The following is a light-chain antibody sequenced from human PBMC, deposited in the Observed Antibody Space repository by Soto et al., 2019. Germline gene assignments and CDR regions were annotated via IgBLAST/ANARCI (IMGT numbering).Light chain of an antibody. CDR1: QSISSF. J-gene: IGKJ1*01. CDR3: QLSSIPPLT. Sequence: SPSSLSTSSCDRFAISFRASQSISSFLNWFQQKPGKAPKLLIYAASTLQSGVPSRFSGTASGTDFTLTIISLQAEDFVRYYCQLSSIPPLTFGQGAKV. V-gene: IGKV1-39*01. CDR2: AAS.